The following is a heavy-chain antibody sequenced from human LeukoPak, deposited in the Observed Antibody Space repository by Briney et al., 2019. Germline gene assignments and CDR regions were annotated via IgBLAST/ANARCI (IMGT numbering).Heavy chain of an antibody. D-gene: IGHD1-26*01. CDR1: GFTFSSYE. CDR2: ISGSGGST. CDR3: AKDMSYYGGDY. J-gene: IGHJ4*02. V-gene: IGHV3-23*01. Sequence: GGSLRLSCAASGFTFSSYEMNWVRQAPGKGLEWVSAISGSGGSTYYADSVRGRFIISRDNSKNTLYLQMNSLRAEDTAVYYCAKDMSYYGGDYWGQGTLVTVSS.